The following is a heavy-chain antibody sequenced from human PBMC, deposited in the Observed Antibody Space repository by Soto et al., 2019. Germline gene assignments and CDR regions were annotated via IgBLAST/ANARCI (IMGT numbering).Heavy chain of an antibody. V-gene: IGHV4-34*01. Sequence: SETLSLTCAVYGGSFSGYYWTWIRQPPGTGLEWIGEINHSGSTSYNPSLKSRATISVDTSKNQFSLKLTSVTAADTAVYYCARDKITGLFDYWGQGTLVTASS. J-gene: IGHJ4*02. CDR3: ARDKITGLFDY. D-gene: IGHD2-8*02. CDR2: INHSGST. CDR1: GGSFSGYY.